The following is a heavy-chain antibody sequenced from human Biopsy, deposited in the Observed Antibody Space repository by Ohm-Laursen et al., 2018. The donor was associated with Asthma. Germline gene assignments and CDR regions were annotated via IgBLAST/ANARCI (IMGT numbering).Heavy chain of an antibody. CDR3: ARTYYDFLTGQVKDVFGV. CDR1: GYNFISFA. J-gene: IGHJ3*01. V-gene: IGHV1-3*04. CDR2: VNTGDGDT. Sequence: SVTVSCKVSGYNFISFAIHWVRQAPGQRLEWMGWVNTGDGDTKYSQKFQGRATITRDTSASTAYMELRSLRSEDTATYYCARTYYDFLTGQVKDVFGVWGQGTMVTVSS. D-gene: IGHD3-9*01.